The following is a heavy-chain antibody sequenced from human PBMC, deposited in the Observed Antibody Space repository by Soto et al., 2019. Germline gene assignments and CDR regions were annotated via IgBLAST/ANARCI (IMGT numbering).Heavy chain of an antibody. CDR3: AREVAARSVFAFYI. Sequence: QVQLVESGGGVVQPGRSLRLSCAASGFTFSSYAMHWVRQAPGKGLEWVAVISYDGSNKYYADSVKGRFTISRDNSKNTLYLQMNILRAEDTAVYYCAREVAARSVFAFYIWGQGTMVTVSS. V-gene: IGHV3-30-3*01. J-gene: IGHJ3*02. CDR2: ISYDGSNK. CDR1: GFTFSSYA. D-gene: IGHD6-6*01.